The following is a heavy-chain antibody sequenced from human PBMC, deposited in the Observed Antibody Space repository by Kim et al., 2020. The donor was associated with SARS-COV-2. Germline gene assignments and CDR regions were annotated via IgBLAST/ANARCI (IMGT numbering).Heavy chain of an antibody. Sequence: TNYAQKLQGRVTRTTDTSTRTAYMELRSLRSDDTAVYYCARERYGDYNDYWGQGTLVTVSS. CDR3: ARERYGDYNDY. CDR2: T. V-gene: IGHV1-18*01. D-gene: IGHD4-17*01. J-gene: IGHJ4*02.